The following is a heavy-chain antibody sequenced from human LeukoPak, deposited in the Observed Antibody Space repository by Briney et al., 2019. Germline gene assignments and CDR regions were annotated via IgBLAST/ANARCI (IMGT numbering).Heavy chain of an antibody. CDR2: ISSSSSYI. CDR3: AREGYDYVWGSYAPLDY. Sequence: PGGSLRLSCAASGFTFSSYDMNWVRQAPGKGLEWVSSISSSSSYIYYADSVKGRFTISRDNAKNSLYLQMNSLRAEDTAVYYCAREGYDYVWGSYAPLDYWGQGTLVTVSS. CDR1: GFTFSSYD. D-gene: IGHD3-16*01. V-gene: IGHV3-21*01. J-gene: IGHJ4*02.